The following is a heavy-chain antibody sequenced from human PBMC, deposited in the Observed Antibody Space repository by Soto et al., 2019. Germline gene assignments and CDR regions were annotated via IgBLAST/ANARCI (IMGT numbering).Heavy chain of an antibody. CDR1: GFTFSSYA. CDR2: ISSNGGSS. D-gene: IGHD6-19*01. V-gene: IGHV3-64D*08. J-gene: IGHJ4*02. CDR3: VKGVWQWLVTGGPGGHDY. Sequence: GGSLRLSCSASGFTFSSYAMHWVRQAPGKGLEYVSAISSNGGSSYYADSVKGRFTISRDNSKNTLYLQMSSLRAEDTAVYYCVKGVWQWLVTGGPGGHDYWGQGTLVTVSS.